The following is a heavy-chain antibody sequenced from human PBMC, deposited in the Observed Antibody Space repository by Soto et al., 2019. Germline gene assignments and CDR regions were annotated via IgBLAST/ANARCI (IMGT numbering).Heavy chain of an antibody. CDR3: ARDGPDSPHSSGYYPDY. CDR2: IWYDGSSK. Sequence: GGSLRLSCAASGFTFSSYGMHWVRQAPGKGLEWVAVIWYDGSSKYYADSVKGRFTISRDNSKNTLYLQMNSLRAEDTAVYYCARDGPDSPHSSGYYPDYWGQGTLVTVSS. CDR1: GFTFSSYG. J-gene: IGHJ4*02. V-gene: IGHV3-33*01. D-gene: IGHD3-22*01.